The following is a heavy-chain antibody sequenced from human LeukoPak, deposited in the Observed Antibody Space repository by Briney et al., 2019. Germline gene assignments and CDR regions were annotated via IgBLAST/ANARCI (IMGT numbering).Heavy chain of an antibody. V-gene: IGHV3-21*01. CDR1: GFTFTSYS. Sequence: KPGGSLRLSCAVSGFTFTSYSMNWVRQAPGKGLECVSSISSSSSYKYYADSVKGRFTISRDNAKNSLYLQMNSLRAEDTAVYYCAREGDYGDYWGQGTLVTVSS. D-gene: IGHD4-17*01. CDR2: ISSSSSYK. CDR3: AREGDYGDY. J-gene: IGHJ4*02.